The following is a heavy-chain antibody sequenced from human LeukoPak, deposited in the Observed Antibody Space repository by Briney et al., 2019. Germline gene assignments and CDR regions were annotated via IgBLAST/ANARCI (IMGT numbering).Heavy chain of an antibody. CDR1: GYTFTSYG. J-gene: IGHJ5*02. CDR3: ASVSPYYYDSSGYYFARWFDP. Sequence: ASVKVSCKASGYTFTSYGISWVRQAPGQGLEWMGWISAYNGNTNYAQKRQGRVTMTTDTSTSTAYMELRSLRSDDTAVYYCASVSPYYYDSSGYYFARWFDPWGQGTLVTVSS. V-gene: IGHV1-18*01. CDR2: ISAYNGNT. D-gene: IGHD3-22*01.